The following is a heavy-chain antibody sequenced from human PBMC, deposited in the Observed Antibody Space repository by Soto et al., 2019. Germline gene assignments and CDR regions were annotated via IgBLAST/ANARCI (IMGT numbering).Heavy chain of an antibody. D-gene: IGHD6-19*01. CDR2: ISGSGTTA. Sequence: PGGSLRLSCTTSGFTFAKYAMSWVRQAPGKGLEWVSAISGSGTTAYYADSVKGRFIFSRDNPKNTMYLQMNSLRAEDTAVYFCAKTTDGWFSAFEIWGQGTVVTVSS. V-gene: IGHV3-23*01. CDR3: AKTTDGWFSAFEI. CDR1: GFTFAKYA. J-gene: IGHJ3*02.